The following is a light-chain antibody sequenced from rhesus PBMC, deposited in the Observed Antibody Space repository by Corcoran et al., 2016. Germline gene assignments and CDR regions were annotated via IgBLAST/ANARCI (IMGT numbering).Light chain of an antibody. CDR1: ENVNNY. CDR2: KAS. Sequence: DIQMTQSPSSLSASVGDRVTITCRASENVNNYLNWYQQKPGKAPKLLINKASTLQSGVPSRFSGRGSGTEYTFTISSLQPEDVATYYCQHGYGTPYSFGQGTKVEIK. V-gene: IGKV1-74*01. J-gene: IGKJ2*01. CDR3: QHGYGTPYS.